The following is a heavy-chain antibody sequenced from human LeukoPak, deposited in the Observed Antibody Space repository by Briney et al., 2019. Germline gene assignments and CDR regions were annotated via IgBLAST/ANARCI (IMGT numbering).Heavy chain of an antibody. CDR1: GGSISSYY. D-gene: IGHD1-26*01. Sequence: SETLSLTCTVSGGSISSYYWSWIRQPPGKGLEWIGYIYYSGSTNYNPSLKSRVTISVDTSKNQFSLKLSSVTAADTAVYYCARDGGYLSWFDPRGQGTLVTVSS. CDR2: IYYSGST. V-gene: IGHV4-59*01. J-gene: IGHJ5*02. CDR3: ARDGGYLSWFDP.